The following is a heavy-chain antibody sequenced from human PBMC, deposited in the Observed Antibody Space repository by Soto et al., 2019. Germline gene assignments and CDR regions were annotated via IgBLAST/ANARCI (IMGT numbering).Heavy chain of an antibody. Sequence: GGSLRLSCTASGFTFSSYSMNWVRQAPGKGLEWVSSISSSSSYIYYADSVKGRFTISRDNAKNSLYLQMNSLRAEDTAVYYCAREDMGDIVVVVAATPRYGMAVWGQGTTVTVSS. CDR1: GFTFSSYS. CDR2: ISSSSSYI. D-gene: IGHD2-15*01. V-gene: IGHV3-21*01. CDR3: AREDMGDIVVVVAATPRYGMAV. J-gene: IGHJ6*02.